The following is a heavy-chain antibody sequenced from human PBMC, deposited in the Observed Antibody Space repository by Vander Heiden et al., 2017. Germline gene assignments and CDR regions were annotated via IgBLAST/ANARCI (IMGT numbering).Heavy chain of an antibody. CDR3: AKESHYDFWSGYPDC. D-gene: IGHD3-3*01. CDR2: ISWNSGSI. CDR1: GFTSVDYA. Sequence: EVQLVESGGGLVQPGGSLRLSCAASGFTSVDYAMHWVRQAPGKGLEWVSGISWNSGSIGYADSVKGRFTISRDNAKNSLYLQMNSLRAEDTALYYCAKESHYDFWSGYPDCWGQGTLVTVSS. V-gene: IGHV3-9*02. J-gene: IGHJ4*02.